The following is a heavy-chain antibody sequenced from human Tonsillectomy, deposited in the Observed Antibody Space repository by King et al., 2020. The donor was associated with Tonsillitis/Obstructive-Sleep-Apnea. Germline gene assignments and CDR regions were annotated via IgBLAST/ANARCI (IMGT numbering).Heavy chain of an antibody. D-gene: IGHD4-17*01. CDR3: ARGTTVKSFDY. Sequence: VQLQESGPGLVKPSQTLSLTCTVSGGSISSGGYYWSWIRQHPGKGLEWIGCIYYSWNTYYNPSLKSRLTISVETSKNQFSLKLSSVTPADTAVYYCARGTTVKSFDYWGQGTLVTVSS. J-gene: IGHJ4*02. CDR2: IYYSWNT. V-gene: IGHV4-31*03. CDR1: GGSISSGGYY.